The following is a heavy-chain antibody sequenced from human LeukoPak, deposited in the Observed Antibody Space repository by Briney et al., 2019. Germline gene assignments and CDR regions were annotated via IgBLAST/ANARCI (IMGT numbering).Heavy chain of an antibody. J-gene: IGHJ4*02. Sequence: SETRSLTCTVSGGSISSYYWGWIRQPPGKGLEWIGTIYSSGTTYYNSYLKSRVTISQDTSKNQFSLKLSSVTAADTAVYYCARGNDAAVTNFWGQGTLVTVSP. CDR3: ARGNDAAVTNF. D-gene: IGHD5-18*01. CDR1: GGSISSYY. V-gene: IGHV4-39*07. CDR2: IYSSGTT.